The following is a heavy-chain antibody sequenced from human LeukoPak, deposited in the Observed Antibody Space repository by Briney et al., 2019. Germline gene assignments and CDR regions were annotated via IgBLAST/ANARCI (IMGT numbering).Heavy chain of an antibody. V-gene: IGHV3-11*01. D-gene: IGHD3-22*01. CDR1: GFTFSDYY. CDR2: ISSSGSTI. Sequence: GGSLRLSCAASGFTFSDYYMSWIRQAPGKGLEWVSYISSSGSTIYYADSVKGRFTISRDNSKNTLYLQMNSLRAEDTAVYYCAKGDYYYDSSGYDDSWYFDLWGRGTLVTVSS. J-gene: IGHJ2*01. CDR3: AKGDYYYDSSGYDDSWYFDL.